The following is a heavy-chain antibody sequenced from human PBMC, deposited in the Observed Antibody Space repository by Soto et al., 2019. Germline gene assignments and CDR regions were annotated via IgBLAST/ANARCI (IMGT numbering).Heavy chain of an antibody. D-gene: IGHD2-21*02. V-gene: IGHV3-23*01. CDR1: GFTFYTYA. CDR3: ARDTPVVTFLFDS. J-gene: IGHJ4*02. Sequence: EVQLLESGGGLVQPGGSLRLSCAASGFTFYTYAMTWVRQAPGKRLEWVSAVSDTGGSTYYVDSVKGRFTISRDNSKSTLYLQMNSLRAEDTAVYFCARDTPVVTFLFDSWGQGTLVTVSS. CDR2: VSDTGGST.